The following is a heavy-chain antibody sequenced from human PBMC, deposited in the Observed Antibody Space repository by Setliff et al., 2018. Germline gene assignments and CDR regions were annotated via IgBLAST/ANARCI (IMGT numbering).Heavy chain of an antibody. CDR3: ASHEPWLWNAFDI. D-gene: IGHD6-19*01. CDR2: IGSTGVYT. V-gene: IGHV3-11*03. CDR1: GFTFSDYY. J-gene: IGHJ3*02. Sequence: GVLRLSCVASGFTFSDYYMTWIRQAPGKGLEWVSYIGSTGVYTNYADSVKGRFTISRDNANNSLFLQLDSLRAEDTAVYYCASHEPWLWNAFDIWGQGTMVTVSS.